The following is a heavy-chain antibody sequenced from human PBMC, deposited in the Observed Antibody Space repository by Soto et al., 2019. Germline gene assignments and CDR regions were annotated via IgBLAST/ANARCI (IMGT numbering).Heavy chain of an antibody. D-gene: IGHD3-16*01. Sequence: QVQLAESGGGVVQPGRSLRLSCAASGFTFNKFGMHWVRQAPGKGLEWVALISYDGTNKNYADSVKGRFTISRDNSKNXXELEMNSLSTEDTAVYYCAKDLGGRTLTLVYGMDVWGQGTTVTVSS. CDR2: ISYDGTNK. CDR1: GFTFNKFG. J-gene: IGHJ6*02. V-gene: IGHV3-30*18. CDR3: AKDLGGRTLTLVYGMDV.